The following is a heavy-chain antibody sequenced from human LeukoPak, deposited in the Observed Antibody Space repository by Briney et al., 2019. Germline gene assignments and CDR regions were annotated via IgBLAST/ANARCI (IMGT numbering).Heavy chain of an antibody. CDR3: ASNNHRDGYSYGDYYFDY. D-gene: IGHD5-18*01. Sequence: SETLSLTCTVSGGSISSSSYYWGWIRQPPGKGLEWIGSIYYSGSTYYNPSLKSRVTISVDTSKNQFSLKLSSVTAADTAVYYCASNNHRDGYSYGDYYFDYWGQGTLVTVSS. CDR2: IYYSGST. J-gene: IGHJ4*02. V-gene: IGHV4-39*07. CDR1: GGSISSSSYY.